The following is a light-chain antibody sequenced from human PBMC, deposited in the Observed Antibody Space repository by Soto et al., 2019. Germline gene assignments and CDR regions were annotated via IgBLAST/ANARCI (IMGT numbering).Light chain of an antibody. V-gene: IGKV3-20*01. CDR2: GAL. CDR1: QSVSSSY. Sequence: EIVLTQSPGNLSLSPGERATLSCRASQSVSSSYLAWYQQKPGQAPRLLIYGALSRATGIPDRFSGSGYGTDFTLTISSLEPEDFAVYYCQQYGTSPITFGQGTRLEIK. CDR3: QQYGTSPIT. J-gene: IGKJ5*01.